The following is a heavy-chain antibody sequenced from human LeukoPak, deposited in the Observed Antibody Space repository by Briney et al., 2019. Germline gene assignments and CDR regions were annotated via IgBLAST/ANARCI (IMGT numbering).Heavy chain of an antibody. J-gene: IGHJ4*02. CDR2: VFDTGST. V-gene: IGHV4-59*01. CDR1: GGSISSDH. CDR3: TRRRVLPPAIVKVYYFSY. D-gene: IGHD2-2*02. Sequence: SETLSLTCTVSGGSISSDHWSWIGQSPGKGLEWIGYVFDTGSTNYNPSLKSRITISLDTSRNQFSLKLTSVTAADTAVYYCTRRRVLPPAIVKVYYFSYWGQGTRVTVSS.